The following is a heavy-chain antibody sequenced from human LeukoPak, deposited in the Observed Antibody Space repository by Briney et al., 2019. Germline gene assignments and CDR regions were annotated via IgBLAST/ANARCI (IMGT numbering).Heavy chain of an antibody. CDR3: AELGITMIGGV. CDR1: GFTLSIYE. CDR2: IISWGRTI. V-gene: IGHV3-48*03. Sequence: GGSLRLSCAASGFTLSIYEMNWVRRATGKGLEWVSYIISWGRTIYYGDCVEGRFTIHRDNHKHSLYLQNNSLRAEDTAVYYYAELGITMIGGVRGKGTTVTISS. D-gene: IGHD3-10*02. J-gene: IGHJ6*04.